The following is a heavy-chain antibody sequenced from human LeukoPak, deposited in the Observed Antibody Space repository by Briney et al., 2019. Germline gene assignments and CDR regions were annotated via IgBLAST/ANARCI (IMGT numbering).Heavy chain of an antibody. Sequence: WASMKVSCKASGYTFTSYYMHWVRQAPGQGLEWMGIINPSGGSTSYAQKFQGRVTMTRDTSTSTVYMELSSLRSGDTAVYYCATPGKEYSSGPHDAFDIWGQGIMVTVSS. CDR3: ATPGKEYSSGPHDAFDI. V-gene: IGHV1-46*01. J-gene: IGHJ3*02. D-gene: IGHD6-19*01. CDR2: INPSGGST. CDR1: GYTFTSYY.